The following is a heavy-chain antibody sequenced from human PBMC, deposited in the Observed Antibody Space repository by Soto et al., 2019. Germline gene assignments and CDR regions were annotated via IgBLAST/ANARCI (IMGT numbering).Heavy chain of an antibody. V-gene: IGHV3-7*03. CDR1: GFTFSSYW. D-gene: IGHD3-22*01. CDR2: IKQDGSEK. Sequence: GGSLRLSCAASGFTFSSYWMSWVRQAPGKGLEWVANIKQDGSEKYYVDSVKGRFTISRDNAKNSLYLQINSLSAEDTAVYYCARDPIPTMISYFDDWGQGTLLTVSS. J-gene: IGHJ4*02. CDR3: ARDPIPTMISYFDD.